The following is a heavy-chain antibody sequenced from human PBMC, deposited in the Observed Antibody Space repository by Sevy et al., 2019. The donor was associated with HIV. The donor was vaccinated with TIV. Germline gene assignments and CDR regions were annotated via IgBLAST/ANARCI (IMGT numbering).Heavy chain of an antibody. CDR1: GGSISSYY. CDR3: AGSILGYCSSTRSYETYYYYYMDV. Sequence: SETLSLTCTVSGGSISSYYWSWIRQPPGKGLEWIGYIYYSGSTNYNPSPKSRVTISVDTSKNQFSLKLRPVTAADTAVYYCAGSILGYCSSTRSYETYYYYYMDVWGKGTTVTVSS. D-gene: IGHD2-2*01. CDR2: IYYSGST. V-gene: IGHV4-59*01. J-gene: IGHJ6*03.